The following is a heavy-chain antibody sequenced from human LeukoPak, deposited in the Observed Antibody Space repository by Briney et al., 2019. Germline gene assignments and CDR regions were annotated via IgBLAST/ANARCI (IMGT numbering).Heavy chain of an antibody. J-gene: IGHJ4*02. CDR1: GGFISSYY. D-gene: IGHD4-23*01. CDR3: ASASYGGYFDY. Sequence: SETLSLTCTVPGGFISSYYWSWIRQPPGKGLEWIGYIYYSGSTNYNPSLKSRVTISVDTSKNQFSLKLSSVTAADTPVYYCASASYGGYFDYWGQGTLVTVSS. V-gene: IGHV4-59*01. CDR2: IYYSGST.